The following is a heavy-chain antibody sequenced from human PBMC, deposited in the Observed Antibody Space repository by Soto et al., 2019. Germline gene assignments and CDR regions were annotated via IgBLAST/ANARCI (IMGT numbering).Heavy chain of an antibody. CDR1: GYSFTSYW. V-gene: IGHV5-51*01. CDR3: ARRYCSGGSCYSPGRIWFDP. Sequence: GESLKISCKGSGYSFTSYWIGWVRQMPGKGLEWMGIIYPGDSDTRYSPSFQGQVTISADKSISTAYLQWSSLKASDTAMYYCARRYCSGGSCYSPGRIWFDPWGQGTLVTVSS. D-gene: IGHD2-15*01. J-gene: IGHJ5*02. CDR2: IYPGDSDT.